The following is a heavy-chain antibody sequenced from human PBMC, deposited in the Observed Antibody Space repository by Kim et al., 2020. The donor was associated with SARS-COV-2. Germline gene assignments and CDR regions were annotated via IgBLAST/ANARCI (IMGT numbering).Heavy chain of an antibody. CDR3: VKVRKSGVAGT. Sequence: GGSLRLSCFASGFTFSNYAMHWVRQAPGKVLEYVSVISSNGGSKYDAGSVKGRFTISRDNYKNKLYLQMSSLRAEDTAVYYCVKVRKSGVAGTWGQGTLVTAAS. V-gene: IGHV3-64D*06. CDR1: GFTFSNYA. J-gene: IGHJ4*02. CDR2: ISSNGGSK. D-gene: IGHD6-19*01.